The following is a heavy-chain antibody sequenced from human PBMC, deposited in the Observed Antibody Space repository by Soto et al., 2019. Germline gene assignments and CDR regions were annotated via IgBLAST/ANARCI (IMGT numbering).Heavy chain of an antibody. D-gene: IGHD2-15*01. V-gene: IGHV3-13*05. CDR2: LGAADDP. CDR1: WFPLISRQ. Sequence: PWLSLVLPWFAGWFPLISRQMHWVCQAARTGPEWVSALGAADDPYYLVSVKGRFTISRENAKNSLYLQMNNLSAGDTAVYYCARAYSGRLPRRADYYYAMDGWGRGTTVIVS. J-gene: IGHJ6*02. CDR3: ARAYSGRLPRRADYYYAMDG.